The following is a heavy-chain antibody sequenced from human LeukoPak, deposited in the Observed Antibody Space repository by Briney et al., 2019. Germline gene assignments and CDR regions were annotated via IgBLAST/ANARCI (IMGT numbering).Heavy chain of an antibody. D-gene: IGHD2-15*01. CDR2: IYYSGST. Sequence: SETLSLTCTVSGGSISSSSYYWGWIRQPPGKGLEWIGSIYYSGSTYYNPSLKSRVTISVDTSKNQFSLKLSSVTAADTAVYYCARGDCSGGSCSAVYNWFDPWGQGTLVTVSS. J-gene: IGHJ5*02. CDR1: GGSISSSSYY. V-gene: IGHV4-39*01. CDR3: ARGDCSGGSCSAVYNWFDP.